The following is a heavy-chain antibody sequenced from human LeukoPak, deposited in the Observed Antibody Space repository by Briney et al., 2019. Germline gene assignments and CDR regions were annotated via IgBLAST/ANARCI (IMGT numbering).Heavy chain of an antibody. Sequence: PGGSLRLSCAASGFTFDDYAMHWVRQAPGKGLEWVSGISWNSGTVGYADSVKGRFTISRDNAKNSLYLQVNSLRPEDTAFYYCAKAQGSTVTHSFDYWGQGTLVTVSS. D-gene: IGHD4-11*01. CDR3: AKAQGSTVTHSFDY. CDR1: GFTFDDYA. CDR2: ISWNSGTV. J-gene: IGHJ4*02. V-gene: IGHV3-9*01.